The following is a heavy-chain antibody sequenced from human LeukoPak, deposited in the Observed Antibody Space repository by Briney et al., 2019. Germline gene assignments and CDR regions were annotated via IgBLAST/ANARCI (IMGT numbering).Heavy chain of an antibody. D-gene: IGHD6-13*01. Sequence: GGSLRLSCAASGFTFSSYEMNWVRQAPGKGLEWVSYISSSGSTIYYADSVKGRFTISRDNAKNSLYLQMNSLRAEDTAVYYCAGPIAAARNPYYYYGMDVWGQGTTVTVSS. CDR1: GFTFSSYE. V-gene: IGHV3-48*03. CDR2: ISSSGSTI. J-gene: IGHJ6*02. CDR3: AGPIAAARNPYYYYGMDV.